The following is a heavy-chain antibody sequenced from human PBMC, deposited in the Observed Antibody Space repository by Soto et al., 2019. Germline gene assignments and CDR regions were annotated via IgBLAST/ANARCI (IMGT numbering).Heavy chain of an antibody. CDR2: IYYSGST. J-gene: IGHJ5*02. Sequence: SETLSLTCTVSGGSISSGGYYWSWIRQHPGKGLEWIGYIYYSGSTYYNPSLKSRVTISVDTSKNQFSLKLSSVTAADTAVYYCAGGIQPLFLLWFGELSPSHWFDPWGQGTLVTVSS. CDR1: GGSISSGGYY. V-gene: IGHV4-31*03. D-gene: IGHD3-10*01. CDR3: AGGIQPLFLLWFGELSPSHWFDP.